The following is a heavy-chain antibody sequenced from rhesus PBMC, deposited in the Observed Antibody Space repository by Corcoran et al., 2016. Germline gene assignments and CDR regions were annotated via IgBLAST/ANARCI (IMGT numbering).Heavy chain of an antibody. CDR1: GGSINSNY. D-gene: IGHD1-44*02. CDR3: ARRGSYGALDFDY. CDR2: IYGGSSGST. Sequence: QVQLQESGPGLVKPSETLSLTCAVSGGSINSNYWSWIRQSPGQGLEWIGYIYGGSSGSTYYNPSLKSRVTISKDTSKNQFSLKVSSVTAADTAVYYCARRGSYGALDFDYWGQGVLVTVSS. V-gene: IGHV4-165*01. J-gene: IGHJ4*01.